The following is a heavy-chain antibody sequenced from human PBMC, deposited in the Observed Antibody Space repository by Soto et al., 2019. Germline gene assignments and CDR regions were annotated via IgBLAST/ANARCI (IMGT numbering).Heavy chain of an antibody. CDR3: ARTAPMDAGDKYYYDF. Sequence: QVQVVQSGAEVKKPGSSVKVSCKVSGGIFTNNAISWVRQAPGQGLEWLGGVIPFFGTAEYSQKFEDRITITADESTNTVYMDLRSLTSEDTAIYYCARTAPMDAGDKYYYDFWGQGALVTVSS. CDR2: VIPFFGTA. D-gene: IGHD3-16*01. V-gene: IGHV1-69*01. CDR1: GGIFTNNA. J-gene: IGHJ4*02.